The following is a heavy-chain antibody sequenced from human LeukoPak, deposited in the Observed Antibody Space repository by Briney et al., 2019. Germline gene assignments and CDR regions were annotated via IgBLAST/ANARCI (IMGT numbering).Heavy chain of an antibody. CDR3: ARDRDGVVVAAHDY. V-gene: IGHV3-74*01. Sequence: GGSLRLSCVASGFTFSSYWMHWVRQAPGKGLVWVSRINSDGSITDYADSVKGRFAISRDNAENTLYLQMNSLRAEDTAVYYCARDRDGVVVAAHDYWGQGTLVTASS. CDR1: GFTFSSYW. D-gene: IGHD2-15*01. CDR2: INSDGSIT. J-gene: IGHJ4*02.